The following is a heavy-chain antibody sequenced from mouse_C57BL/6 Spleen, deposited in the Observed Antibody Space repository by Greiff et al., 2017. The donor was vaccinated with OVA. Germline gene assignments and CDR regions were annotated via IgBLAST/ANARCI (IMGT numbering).Heavy chain of an antibody. J-gene: IGHJ2*01. CDR1: GYTFTSYW. V-gene: IGHV1-61*01. Sequence: VQLQQPGAELVRPGSSVKLSCKASGYTFTSYWMDWVKQRPGQGLEWIGNIYPSDSETHYNQKFKDKATLTVDKSSSTAYMQLSSLTSEDSAVYYCARSPYGNPYYFDYWGQGTTLTVSS. D-gene: IGHD2-1*01. CDR3: ARSPYGNPYYFDY. CDR2: IYPSDSET.